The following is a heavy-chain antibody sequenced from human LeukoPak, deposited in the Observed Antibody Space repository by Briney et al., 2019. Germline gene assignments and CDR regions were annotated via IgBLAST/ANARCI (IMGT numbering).Heavy chain of an antibody. D-gene: IGHD2-2*01. V-gene: IGHV3-23*01. CDR3: AKEEYSTRYYYYGMDV. CDR1: GFTFSSYA. CDR2: ISGGGDST. J-gene: IGHJ6*02. Sequence: GGSLRLSCAASGFTFSSYAMSWVRQAPGKGLEWVSAISGGGDSTFYADSVKGRFTISRDNSKNTLYLQMSSLRAEDTAIYYCAKEEYSTRYYYYGMDVWGQGTTVTDSS.